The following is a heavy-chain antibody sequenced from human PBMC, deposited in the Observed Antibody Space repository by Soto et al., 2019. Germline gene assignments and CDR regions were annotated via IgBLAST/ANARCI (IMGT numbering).Heavy chain of an antibody. CDR3: AEGADYYDSSGYYSGFAY. Sequence: GGSLRLSCAASGFTFSSYAMHWVRQAPGKGLEWVAVISYDGSNKYYADSVKGRFTISRDNSKNTLYLQMNSLRAEDTAVYYCAEGADYYDSSGYYSGFAYWGQGTLVTVSS. CDR1: GFTFSSYA. V-gene: IGHV3-30-3*02. CDR2: ISYDGSNK. D-gene: IGHD3-22*01. J-gene: IGHJ4*02.